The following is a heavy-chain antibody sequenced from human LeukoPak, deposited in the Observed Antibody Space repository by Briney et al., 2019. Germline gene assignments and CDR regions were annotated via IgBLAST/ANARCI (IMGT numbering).Heavy chain of an antibody. Sequence: PGGSLRLSCAASGFTFSSYGMHWVRQAPGKGLEWVAVISYDGSNKYYADSVKGRFTISRDNAKNSLYLQMNSLRAEDTAVYYCARGSGPEGYWGQGTLVTVSS. CDR3: ARGSGPEGY. CDR1: GFTFSSYG. CDR2: ISYDGSNK. J-gene: IGHJ4*02. V-gene: IGHV3-30*03.